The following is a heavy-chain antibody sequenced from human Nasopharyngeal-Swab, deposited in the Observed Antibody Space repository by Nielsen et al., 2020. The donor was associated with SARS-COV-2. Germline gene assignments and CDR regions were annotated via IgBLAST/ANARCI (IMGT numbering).Heavy chain of an antibody. CDR1: GGSISSSSYY. CDR2: IYYSGST. Sequence: SETLPLTCTVSGGSISSSSYYWGWIRQPPGKGLEWIGSIYYSGSTYYNPSLKSRVTISVDTSKNQFSLKLSSVTAADTAVYYCARGASEVVVIVWFDPWGQGTLVTVSS. CDR3: ARGASEVVVIVWFDP. J-gene: IGHJ5*02. D-gene: IGHD3-22*01. V-gene: IGHV4-39*07.